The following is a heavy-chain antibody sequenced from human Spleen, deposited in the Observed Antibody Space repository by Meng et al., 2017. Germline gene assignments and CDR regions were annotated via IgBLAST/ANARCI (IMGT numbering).Heavy chain of an antibody. CDR1: GFTFSSYV. D-gene: IGHD5/OR15-5a*01. V-gene: IGHV3-30*03. CDR2: ISYDGSNK. J-gene: IGHJ6*02. CDR3: ARDLSLYDSYYYYGMDV. Sequence: GESLKISCAASGFTFSSYVMNWVRQAPGKGLEWVAVISYDGSNKYYADSVKGRFTISRDNSKNTLYLQMNSLRAEDTAVYYCARDLSLYDSYYYYGMDVWGQGTTVTVSS.